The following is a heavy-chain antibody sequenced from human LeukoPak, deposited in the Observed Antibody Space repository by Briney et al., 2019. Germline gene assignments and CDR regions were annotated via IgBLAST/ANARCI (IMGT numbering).Heavy chain of an antibody. CDR3: ARGKSPWVVVVHRSDAFDI. D-gene: IGHD3-22*01. V-gene: IGHV3-30-3*01. Sequence: PGRSLRLSCAASGFTFSSYAMHWVRQAPGKGLEWVAVISYDGSNKYYADSVKGRFTISRDNSKNTLYLQMNSLRADDTAVYYCARGKSPWVVVVHRSDAFDIWGQGTMVTVSS. J-gene: IGHJ3*02. CDR1: GFTFSSYA. CDR2: ISYDGSNK.